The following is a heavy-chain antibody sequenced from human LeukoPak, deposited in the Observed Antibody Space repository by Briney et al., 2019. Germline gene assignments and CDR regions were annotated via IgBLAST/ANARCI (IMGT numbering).Heavy chain of an antibody. V-gene: IGHV3-7*05. CDR1: GFTFSSYW. D-gene: IGHD3-10*01. CDR3: ARESITLGGGKTGFAY. J-gene: IGHJ4*02. CDR2: INQDGSEK. Sequence: GGSLRLSCAASGFTFSSYWMSWVRQAPGKGLEWVANINQDGSEKYYVDSVKGRFTISRDNAKNSLYLQMNSLRAEDTAVYFCARESITLGGGKTGFAYWGQGDLVTVSS.